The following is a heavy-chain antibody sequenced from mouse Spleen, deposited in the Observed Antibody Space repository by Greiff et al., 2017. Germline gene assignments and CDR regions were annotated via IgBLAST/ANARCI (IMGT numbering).Heavy chain of an antibody. CDR1: GFTFSDYG. J-gene: IGHJ3*01. CDR3: ARTGSSLFAY. D-gene: IGHD1-1*01. Sequence: VQLKESGGGLVKPGGSLKLSCAASGFTFSDYGMHWVRQAPEKGLEWVAYISSGSSTIYYADTVKGRFTISRDNAKNTLFLQMTSLRSEDTAMYYCARTGSSLFAYWGQGTLVTVSA. V-gene: IGHV5-17*01. CDR2: ISSGSSTI.